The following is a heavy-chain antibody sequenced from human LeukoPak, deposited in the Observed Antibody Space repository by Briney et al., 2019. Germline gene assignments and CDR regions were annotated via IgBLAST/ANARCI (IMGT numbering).Heavy chain of an antibody. J-gene: IGHJ4*02. CDR2: ISGSGHNT. CDR1: GFTFSSYA. D-gene: IGHD3-10*01. V-gene: IGHV3-23*01. Sequence: GGSLRLSCAASGFTFSSYAMTWVRQAPGKGLEWVSAISGSGHNTYYADSVNGRFTISRDNSKNTVYLQMNSLRAEDTALYYCAKWREGTMVYFDYWGQGTLVTVSS. CDR3: AKWREGTMVYFDY.